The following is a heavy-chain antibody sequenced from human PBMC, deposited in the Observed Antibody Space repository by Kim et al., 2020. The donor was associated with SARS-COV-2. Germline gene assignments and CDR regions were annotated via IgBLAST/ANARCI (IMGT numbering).Heavy chain of an antibody. D-gene: IGHD3-10*01. Sequence: KGRFTISRDNSKNTLYLQMNSLRAEDTAVYYCARDTYYYGSGSPGGAFDIWGQGTMVTVSS. J-gene: IGHJ3*02. V-gene: IGHV3-30*07. CDR3: ARDTYYYGSGSPGGAFDI.